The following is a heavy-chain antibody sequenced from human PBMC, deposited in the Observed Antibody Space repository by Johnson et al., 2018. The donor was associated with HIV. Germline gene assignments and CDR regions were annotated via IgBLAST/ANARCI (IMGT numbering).Heavy chain of an antibody. Sequence: MLLVESGGGLVQPGGSLRLSCAASGFTVSSNYMSWVRQAPGKGLEWVSVIYSGGSTYYADSVKGRFTISRDNAKNSLYLQMNSLRAEDTAVYYCAIFGGGSFHAFDIWGQGTMVTVSS. D-gene: IGHD1-26*01. CDR2: IYSGGST. CDR3: AIFGGGSFHAFDI. CDR1: GFTVSSNY. V-gene: IGHV3-66*01. J-gene: IGHJ3*02.